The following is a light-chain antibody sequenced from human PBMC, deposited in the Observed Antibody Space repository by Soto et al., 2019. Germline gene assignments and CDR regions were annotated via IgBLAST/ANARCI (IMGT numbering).Light chain of an antibody. V-gene: IGLV2-14*01. CDR3: GSYTGSIYV. CDR2: EVS. Sequence: QSALTQPPSASGSPGQSVTISCTGTSSDVGGYDYVSWYQQHPGKAPKLMIYEVSNRPSGVSSRFSGSKSGNTASLTISGLQAEDEADYYCGSYTGSIYVFGTGTKVTVL. J-gene: IGLJ1*01. CDR1: SSDVGGYDY.